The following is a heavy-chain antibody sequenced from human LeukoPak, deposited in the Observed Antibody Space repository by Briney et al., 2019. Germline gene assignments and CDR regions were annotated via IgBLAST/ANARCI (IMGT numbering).Heavy chain of an antibody. D-gene: IGHD6-6*01. CDR1: GGSISSSSYY. CDR3: AASSSSMPDYYHYFLDV. Sequence: SETLSLTCTVSGGSISSSSYYWGWIRQPPGKGLEWIGSIYYSGSTNYNPSLKSRVTISVDTSKNQFSLTVNSVTAADTAVYYCAASSSSMPDYYHYFLDVWGKGTTVTVSS. V-gene: IGHV4-39*07. CDR2: IYYSGST. J-gene: IGHJ6*03.